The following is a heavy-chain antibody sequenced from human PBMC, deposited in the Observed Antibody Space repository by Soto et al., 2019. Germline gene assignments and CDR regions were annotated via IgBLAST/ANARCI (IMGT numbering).Heavy chain of an antibody. D-gene: IGHD6-19*01. CDR3: ARGQRTKYSRGWYDFEC. V-gene: IGHV1-8*01. Sequence: ASVNVSCKASGYTFTSYDINWVRQATGQGLEWMGWMNPNSGNTGYAQKFQGRVTMTRNNSISTAYMELSSLRSEDTAVYYCARGQRTKYSRGWYDFECWGKGNMVTISP. CDR1: GYTFTSYD. CDR2: MNPNSGNT. J-gene: IGHJ4*02.